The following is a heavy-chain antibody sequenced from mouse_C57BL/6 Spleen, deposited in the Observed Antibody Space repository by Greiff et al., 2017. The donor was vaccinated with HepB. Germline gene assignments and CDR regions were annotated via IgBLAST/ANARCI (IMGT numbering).Heavy chain of an antibody. CDR2: IRNKANGYTT. J-gene: IGHJ2*01. CDR3: ARYIRDSSGYFDY. Sequence: EVKLMESGGGLVQPGGSLSLSCAASGFTFTDYYMSWVRQPPGKALEWLGFIRNKANGYTTEYSASVKGRFTISRDNSQSILYLQMNALRAEDSATYYCARYIRDSSGYFDYWGQGTTLTVSS. D-gene: IGHD3-2*02. CDR1: GFTFTDYY. V-gene: IGHV7-3*01.